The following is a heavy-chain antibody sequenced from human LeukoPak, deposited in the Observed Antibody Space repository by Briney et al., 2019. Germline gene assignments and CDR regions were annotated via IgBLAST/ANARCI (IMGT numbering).Heavy chain of an antibody. CDR1: GFTFRDYY. CDR3: ARHYYHSSGHGGY. CDR2: ISSSGRTI. D-gene: IGHD3-22*01. Sequence: GGSLRLSCAASGFTFRDYYMSWIRQAPGKGLEWLSYISSSGRTIYYADSVKGRFTISRDNAKNSLYLQMNSLRVEDTAVYYCARHYYHSSGHGGYWGQGTLVTVSS. V-gene: IGHV3-11*01. J-gene: IGHJ4*02.